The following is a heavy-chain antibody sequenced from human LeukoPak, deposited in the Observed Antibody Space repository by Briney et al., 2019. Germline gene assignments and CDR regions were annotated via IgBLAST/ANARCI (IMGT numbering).Heavy chain of an antibody. CDR2: ISGSGGST. D-gene: IGHD2-15*01. V-gene: IGHV3-23*01. CDR3: ARDGYCSGGSCQIDY. CDR1: GITLSNYG. J-gene: IGHJ4*02. Sequence: GGSLRLSCAVSGITLSNYGMSWVRQAPGKGLEWIAGISGSGGSTNYADSVKGRFSISRDNPKNTLYLQMNSLRAEDTAVYYCARDGYCSGGSCQIDYWGQGTLVTVSS.